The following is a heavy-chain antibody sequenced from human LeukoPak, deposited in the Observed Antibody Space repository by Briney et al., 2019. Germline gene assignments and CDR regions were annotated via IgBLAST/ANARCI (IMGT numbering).Heavy chain of an antibody. D-gene: IGHD3-22*01. CDR3: AREGYDSSGNAFDI. Sequence: PSETLSLTCTVSGYSISSGYYWGWIRQPPGKGLEWIGSIYHSGSTYYSPSLESRVTISVDTSKNQFSLKLSSVTAADTAVYYCAREGYDSSGNAFDIWGQGTMVTVSS. V-gene: IGHV4-38-2*02. CDR2: IYHSGST. CDR1: GYSISSGYY. J-gene: IGHJ3*02.